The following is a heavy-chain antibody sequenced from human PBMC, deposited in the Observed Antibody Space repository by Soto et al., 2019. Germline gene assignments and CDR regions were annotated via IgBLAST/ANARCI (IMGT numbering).Heavy chain of an antibody. D-gene: IGHD6-13*01. Sequence: EVQLLESGGGLVQPGESLRLSCAGSGFTFNNYAMTWVRQAPGKGPEWVSAISGGGDTTYYADSVKGRFTISRDNSKNTLYLQMNSLLAEDTAVYYCAKHGPTYSSSLTHYWGQGTLVTVSS. J-gene: IGHJ4*02. CDR3: AKHGPTYSSSLTHY. V-gene: IGHV3-23*01. CDR2: ISGGGDTT. CDR1: GFTFNNYA.